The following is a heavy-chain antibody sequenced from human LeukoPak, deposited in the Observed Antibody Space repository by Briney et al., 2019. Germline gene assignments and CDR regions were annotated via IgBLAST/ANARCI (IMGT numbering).Heavy chain of an antibody. CDR3: ARGDISSSSLVWFDP. V-gene: IGHV7-4-1*02. D-gene: IGHD2-2*01. CDR1: GGTFSSYV. J-gene: IGHJ5*02. CDR2: INTNTGNP. Sequence: ASVKVSCKASGGTFSSYVINWVRQAPGQGLEWMGWINTNTGNPTYAQGFTGRFVFSLDTSVSTAYLEISSLKAEDTAVYYCARGDISSSSLVWFDPWGQGTLVTVSS.